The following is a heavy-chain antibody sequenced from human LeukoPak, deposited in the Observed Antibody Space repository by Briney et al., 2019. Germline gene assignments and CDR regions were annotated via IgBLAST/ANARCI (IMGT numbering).Heavy chain of an antibody. J-gene: IGHJ4*02. CDR3: ARGPHGYSGYDALDY. Sequence: ASVKVSCKASGGTFSSYAISWVRQAPGQGLEWMGGIIPIFGTANYAQKFQGRVTITADESTSTAYMELSSLRPEDTAVYYCARGPHGYSGYDALDYWGQGTLVTVSS. CDR2: IIPIFGTA. V-gene: IGHV1-69*01. D-gene: IGHD5-12*01. CDR1: GGTFSSYA.